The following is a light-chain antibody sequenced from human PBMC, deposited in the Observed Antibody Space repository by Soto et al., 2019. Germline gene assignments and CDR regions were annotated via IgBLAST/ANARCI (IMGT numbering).Light chain of an antibody. CDR1: ISDVGGYDS. V-gene: IGLV2-8*01. J-gene: IGLJ1*01. CDR3: SSYAGSNTFV. CDR2: DVD. Sequence: QYALTQPPSSSGSPGQSVTISCSGTISDVGGYDSVSWYQHHPGKVPKLIIFDVDKWPSGVPDRFSGFKSGNTASLTVSGLRAEDEADYYCSSYAGSNTFVFRTGTKVTVL.